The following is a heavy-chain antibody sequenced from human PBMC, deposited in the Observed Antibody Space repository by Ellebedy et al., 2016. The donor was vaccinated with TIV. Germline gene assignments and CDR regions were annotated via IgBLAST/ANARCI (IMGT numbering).Heavy chain of an antibody. CDR2: IGRNVDFI. J-gene: IGHJ1*01. D-gene: IGHD5-12*01. V-gene: IGHV3-11*01. Sequence: GGSLRLXXEVSGFSFSDYQMSWIRQAPGKGLEWIAYIGRNVDFIGYTDSVKGRFIISRDNGKNLLFLHMSSLTVEDTAVYYCARDIEYIGSTEYFHHWGQGVLVTVSS. CDR3: ARDIEYIGSTEYFHH. CDR1: GFSFSDYQ.